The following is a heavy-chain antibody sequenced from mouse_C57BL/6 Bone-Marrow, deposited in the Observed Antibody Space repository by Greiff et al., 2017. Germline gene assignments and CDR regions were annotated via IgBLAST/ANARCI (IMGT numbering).Heavy chain of an antibody. CDR1: GFTFSDYG. Sequence: EVKLVESGGGLVKPGGSLKLSCAASGFTFSDYGMHWVRQAPEKGLEWVAYISSGSSTIYYADPVKGRFTISRDNAKNTLFLQMSSKRAEDTAMYYGAREGYYSNYDYWGQGTTLTVSS. CDR2: ISSGSSTI. J-gene: IGHJ2*01. V-gene: IGHV5-17*01. CDR3: AREGYYSNYDY. D-gene: IGHD1-1*01.